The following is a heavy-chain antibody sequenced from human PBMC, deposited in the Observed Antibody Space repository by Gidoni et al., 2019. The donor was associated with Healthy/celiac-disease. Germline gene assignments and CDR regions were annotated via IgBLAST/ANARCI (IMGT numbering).Heavy chain of an antibody. D-gene: IGHD2-15*01. Sequence: QVQLVESGGGVVQPGRSLRLSCAASGFTFSRYGMHWVRQAPGKGLEWVAVISYDGSNKYYADSVKGRFTISRDNSKNTLYLQMNSLRAEDTAVYYCAKDAVRVVVVAAQYYYYGMDVWGQGTTVTVSS. CDR1: GFTFSRYG. J-gene: IGHJ6*02. CDR2: ISYDGSNK. V-gene: IGHV3-30*18. CDR3: AKDAVRVVVVAAQYYYYGMDV.